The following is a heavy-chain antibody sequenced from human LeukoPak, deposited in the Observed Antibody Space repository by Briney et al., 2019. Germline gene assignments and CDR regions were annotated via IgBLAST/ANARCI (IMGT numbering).Heavy chain of an antibody. V-gene: IGHV3-30*04. Sequence: GGSLRLSCAASGFTFSSYAMHWVRQAPGKGLEWVAVISYDGSNKYYADSVKGRFTISRDNSKNTLYLQMNSLRAEDTAVYYCARGRVGYSSGWYDYWGQGTLVTVSS. CDR2: ISYDGSNK. CDR3: ARGRVGYSSGWYDY. J-gene: IGHJ4*02. D-gene: IGHD6-19*01. CDR1: GFTFSSYA.